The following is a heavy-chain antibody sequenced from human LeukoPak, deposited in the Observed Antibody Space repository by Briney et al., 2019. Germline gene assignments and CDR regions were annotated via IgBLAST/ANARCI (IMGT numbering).Heavy chain of an antibody. V-gene: IGHV3-48*04. D-gene: IGHD3-22*01. CDR3: ARTIYYYESTSYFSDAFDV. Sequence: GGSLRLSCAASGFTFSSYSMNWVRQAPGKGLEWVSYISSSSSTIYYADSVKGRFTISRDDAKNSLYLEMDSLRAEDTAVYYCARTIYYYESTSYFSDAFDVWGQGTMVTVSS. CDR1: GFTFSSYS. CDR2: ISSSSSTI. J-gene: IGHJ3*01.